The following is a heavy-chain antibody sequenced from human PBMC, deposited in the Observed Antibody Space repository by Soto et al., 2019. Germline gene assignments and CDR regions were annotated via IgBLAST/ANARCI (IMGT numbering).Heavy chain of an antibody. D-gene: IGHD3-16*01. J-gene: IGHJ5*02. Sequence: QVQLVESGGGLVKPGGSLRLSCAASGIVFSDYMSWVRQAPGKALEWLSYISGSGRTIYSAGSVKGRFTISRDNATNSLYLQMNNGRTEDTAVYYCARLPFPWGWFDPWGQGTLVTVSS. CDR1: GIVFSDY. V-gene: IGHV3-11*01. CDR2: ISGSGRTI. CDR3: ARLPFPWGWFDP.